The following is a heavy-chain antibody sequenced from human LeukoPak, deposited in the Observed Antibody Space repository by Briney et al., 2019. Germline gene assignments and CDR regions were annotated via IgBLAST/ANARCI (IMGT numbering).Heavy chain of an antibody. CDR3: AREGSMTARPFVSIDY. V-gene: IGHV4-4*07. Sequence: WETLSLTCTVSGGSISTYYWSWIRQPAGKGLEWIGRIHISGNTDYNPSLESRVTMSVHTSKNQFSLKLTSVTAADTAVYYCAREGSMTARPFVSIDYWGQGTLVTVSS. J-gene: IGHJ4*02. D-gene: IGHD6-6*01. CDR2: IHISGNT. CDR1: GGSISTYY.